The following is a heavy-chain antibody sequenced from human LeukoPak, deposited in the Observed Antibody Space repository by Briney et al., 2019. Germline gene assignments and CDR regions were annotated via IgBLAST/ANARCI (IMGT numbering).Heavy chain of an antibody. V-gene: IGHV3-21*01. J-gene: IGHJ4*02. CDR3: ARGVRYSSGRVDY. Sequence: GGSLRLSCAASGFTFSSYSMNWVRQAPGKGLEWVSSISSSSSYIYYADSVKGRFTISRDNAKNSLYLQMNSLRAEDTAVYYRARGVRYSSGRVDYWGQGTLVTVSS. CDR2: ISSSSSYI. CDR1: GFTFSSYS. D-gene: IGHD6-19*01.